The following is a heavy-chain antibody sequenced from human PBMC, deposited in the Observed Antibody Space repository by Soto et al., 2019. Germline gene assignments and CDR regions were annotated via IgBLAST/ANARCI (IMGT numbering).Heavy chain of an antibody. CDR2: IYYSGST. Sequence: SETLSLTCTVSGGSISSGGYYWSWIRQHPGKGLEWIGYIYYSGSTYYKPSLKSRVTISVDTSKNQFSLKLSSVTAADTAVYYCANRYYDGSGYLHDYWGQGILVTVSS. CDR1: GGSISSGGYY. J-gene: IGHJ4*02. V-gene: IGHV4-31*03. CDR3: ANRYYDGSGYLHDY. D-gene: IGHD3-22*01.